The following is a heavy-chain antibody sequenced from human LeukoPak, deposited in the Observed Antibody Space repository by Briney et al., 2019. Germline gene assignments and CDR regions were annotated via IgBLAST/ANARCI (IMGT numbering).Heavy chain of an antibody. V-gene: IGHV1-8*01. Sequence: ASVKVSCKASGYTFTSYDINWVRQATGQGLEWMGWMNPNSGNTGYAQKFQGRVTMTRNTSISTAYMELSSLRSEDTAVYYCARGEYGSGSYYKSYYGMDVWGQGTTVTVSS. J-gene: IGHJ6*02. CDR2: MNPNSGNT. D-gene: IGHD3-10*01. CDR3: ARGEYGSGSYYKSYYGMDV. CDR1: GYTFTSYD.